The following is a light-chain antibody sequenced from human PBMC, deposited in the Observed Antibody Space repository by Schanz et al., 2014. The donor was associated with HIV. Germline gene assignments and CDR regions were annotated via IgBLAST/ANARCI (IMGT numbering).Light chain of an antibody. V-gene: IGLV1-36*01. Sequence: QSVLTQPPSVSEAPRQRVTISCSGSSSNIGNNAVNWYQQLPGKAPKLLIYYDDLLPSGVSDRFSGSRSGTSASLAIRGLQSEDEADYHCAAWDDSLNGPMFGGGTKLTVL. CDR2: YDD. J-gene: IGLJ3*02. CDR3: AAWDDSLNGPM. CDR1: SSNIGNNA.